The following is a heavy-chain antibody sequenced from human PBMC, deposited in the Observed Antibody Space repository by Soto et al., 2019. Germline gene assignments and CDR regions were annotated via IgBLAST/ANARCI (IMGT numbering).Heavy chain of an antibody. CDR2: ISSSGHMT. V-gene: IGHV3-21*04. CDR1: GFGFSFSNYY. D-gene: IGHD2-8*02. Sequence: PGGSLRLSCAASGFGFSFSNYYMNWIRQAPGKGLEWVSSISSSGHMTFYAPSVNGRFTISRDNAKNSLYLQMHSLRAEDTAVYYCAKDVLVADVWGKGTTVTVS. CDR3: AKDVLVADV. J-gene: IGHJ6*03.